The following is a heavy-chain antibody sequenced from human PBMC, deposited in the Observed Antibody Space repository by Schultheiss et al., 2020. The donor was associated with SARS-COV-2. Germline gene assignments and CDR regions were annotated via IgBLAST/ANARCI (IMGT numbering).Heavy chain of an antibody. V-gene: IGHV1-18*01. CDR3: ARERIPQRRPYYYYYMDV. CDR2: ISAYNGNT. D-gene: IGHD6-25*01. J-gene: IGHJ6*03. Sequence: ASVKVSCKASGGTFSSYAISWVRQAPGQGLEWMGGISAYNGNTNYAQKFQGRVTMTRDTSISTAYMELSRLRSDDTAVYYCARERIPQRRPYYYYYMDVWGKGTTVTVSS. CDR1: GGTFSSYA.